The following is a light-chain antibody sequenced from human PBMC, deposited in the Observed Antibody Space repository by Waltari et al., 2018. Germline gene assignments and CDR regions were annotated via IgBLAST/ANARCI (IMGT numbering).Light chain of an antibody. CDR2: SNN. CDR3: ASWDDRLNGFV. CDR1: PSNTESNT. J-gene: IGLJ1*01. V-gene: IGLV1-44*01. Sequence: QSVLTQPPSASGTPGQRITVSCSGSPSNTESNTITWYQQLPGRAPKLLLYSNNERPSGVSDRFSGSKSGMSASLAISGLQSEDEADYYCASWDDRLNGFVFGTGTKVTV.